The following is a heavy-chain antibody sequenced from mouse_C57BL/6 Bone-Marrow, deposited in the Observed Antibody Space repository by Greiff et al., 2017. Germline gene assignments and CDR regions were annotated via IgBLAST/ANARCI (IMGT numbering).Heavy chain of an antibody. Sequence: ESGPGLVKPSQSLSLTCSVTGYSITSGYYWNWIRQFPGNKLEWMGYISYDGSNNYNPSLKNRIPITRDTSKNQFFLKLNSVTTEDTATYYCARRFDVWGTGTTVTVSS. V-gene: IGHV3-6*01. CDR3: ARRFDV. CDR2: ISYDGSN. J-gene: IGHJ1*03. CDR1: GYSITSGYY.